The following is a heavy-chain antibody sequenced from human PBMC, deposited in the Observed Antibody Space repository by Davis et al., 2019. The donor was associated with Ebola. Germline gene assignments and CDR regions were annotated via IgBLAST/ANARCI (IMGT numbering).Heavy chain of an antibody. D-gene: IGHD3-10*01. CDR3: ARDGLWFGELWGMDV. J-gene: IGHJ6*02. Sequence: SETLSLTCSVSGDSTSRTSSYWGWIRQPPGKGLEWIGYIYYSGSTNYNPSLKSRVTISVDTSKNQFSLKLSSVTAADTAVYYCARDGLWFGELWGMDVWGQGTTVTVSS. CDR2: IYYSGST. CDR1: GDSTSRTSSY. V-gene: IGHV4-61*05.